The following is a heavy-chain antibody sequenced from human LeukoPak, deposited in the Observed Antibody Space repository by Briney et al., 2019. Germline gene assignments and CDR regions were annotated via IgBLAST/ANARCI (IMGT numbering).Heavy chain of an antibody. CDR3: ARTNWNPGDY. D-gene: IGHD1-1*01. CDR1: GFSISTNYY. V-gene: IGHV4-38-2*02. J-gene: IGHJ4*02. Sequence: SEALSLTCTVPGFSISTNYYWGWTRQPPGKGLEWIGSIHHSGTTFHNPSLRSRVLMSIDTSKNQFSLRLSSVTAADTAVYFCARTNWNPGDYWGQGMLVTVSS. CDR2: IHHSGTT.